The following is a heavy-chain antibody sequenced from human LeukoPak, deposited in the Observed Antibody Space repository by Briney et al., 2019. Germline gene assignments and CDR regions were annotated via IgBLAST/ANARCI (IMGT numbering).Heavy chain of an antibody. CDR2: ISGSGGST. CDR1: GFTFSSYV. D-gene: IGHD6-19*01. CDR3: ATTVAGTGGYFDY. Sequence: GGSLRLSCAASGFTFSSYVMSCVRQAPGKGLEWVSAISGSGGSTYYADSVKGRFTISRDNSKNTLDLQMNSLRVEDTAVYFCATTVAGTGGYFDYWGQGTLVTVSS. V-gene: IGHV3-23*01. J-gene: IGHJ4*02.